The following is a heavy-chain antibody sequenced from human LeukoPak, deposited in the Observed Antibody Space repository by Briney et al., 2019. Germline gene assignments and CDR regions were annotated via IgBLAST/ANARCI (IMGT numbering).Heavy chain of an antibody. CDR1: GFTFSNYA. V-gene: IGHV3-23*01. D-gene: IGHD2-21*02. CDR2: ISGSGGST. J-gene: IGHJ4*02. Sequence: GGSLRLSCAASGFTFSNYAMSWVRQAPGEGLEWVSAISGSGGSTYYADSVKGRFTISRDKSKNTLYLQMNSLRAEDTAVYYCAKDLSLYCGGDCYRNEFYFDYWGQGTLVTVSS. CDR3: AKDLSLYCGGDCYRNEFYFDY.